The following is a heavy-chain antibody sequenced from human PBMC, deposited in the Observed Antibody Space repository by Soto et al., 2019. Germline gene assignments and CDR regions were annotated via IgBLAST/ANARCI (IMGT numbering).Heavy chain of an antibody. V-gene: IGHV3-66*01. CDR3: AIDRLRWQLVPPTHGYYYGMDV. CDR2: IYSGGST. CDR1: GFTVSSNY. Sequence: PGGSLRLSCAASGFTVSSNYMSWVRQAPGKGLEWVSVIYSGGSTYYADSVKGRFTISRDNSKNTLYLQINSLRAEDTAVYYCAIDRLRWQLVPPTHGYYYGMDVWGQGTTVTVSS. J-gene: IGHJ6*02. D-gene: IGHD6-6*01.